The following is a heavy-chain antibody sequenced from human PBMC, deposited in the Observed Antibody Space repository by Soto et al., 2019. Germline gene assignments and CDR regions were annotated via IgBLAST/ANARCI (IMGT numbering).Heavy chain of an antibody. CDR3: VGSGRLNRFDP. CDR1: GFTFSNYW. J-gene: IGHJ5*02. Sequence: EVQLVESGGGLVQPGGSLRLSCAASGFTFSNYWMHWVRQAPGKGLVWVSRISSDGRSTTYADSVKGRFTISRDKAKNTLNVQMSRRRIQDTAGYYCVGSGRLNRFDPWGQGTLVTVSS. D-gene: IGHD3-10*01. CDR2: ISSDGRST. V-gene: IGHV3-74*01.